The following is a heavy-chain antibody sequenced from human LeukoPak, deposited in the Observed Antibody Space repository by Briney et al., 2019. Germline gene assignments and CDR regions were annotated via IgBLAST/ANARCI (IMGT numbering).Heavy chain of an antibody. J-gene: IGHJ4*02. V-gene: IGHV3-30*03. CDR2: ISYDGNNK. Sequence: GRSLRLSCAASGFTFRNYGMHWVRQAPGKGLEWVTVISYDGNNKYYADSVKGRFTISRDNSKNTLYLQMNSLRADDTAVYYCATLRYGGTYYIDYWGQGTLVTVSS. CDR1: GFTFRNYG. CDR3: ATLRYGGTYYIDY. D-gene: IGHD1-26*01.